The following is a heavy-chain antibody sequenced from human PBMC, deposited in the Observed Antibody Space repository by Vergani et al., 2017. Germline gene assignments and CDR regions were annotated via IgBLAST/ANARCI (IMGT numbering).Heavy chain of an antibody. CDR3: ASDLH. V-gene: IGHV1-69*13. J-gene: IGHJ1*01. Sequence: QVQLVQSGAEVKKPGSSVKVSCKASGGTFSSYSISWVRHVPGEGLEWIGRIIPVLGTTDFAQKFQGRVTITAGDSTSIDYMELSSLTSEDTATYYCASDLHWGQGTLITVSS. CDR1: GGTFSSYS. CDR2: IIPVLGTT.